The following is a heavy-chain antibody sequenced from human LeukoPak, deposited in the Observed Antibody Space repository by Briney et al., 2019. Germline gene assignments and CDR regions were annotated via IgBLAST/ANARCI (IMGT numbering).Heavy chain of an antibody. V-gene: IGHV1-2*02. CDR3: ARWVTATHWFDP. J-gene: IGHJ5*02. Sequence: ASVKVSRKASGHTFTGYYMHWVRQAPGQGLEWMGWINPNSGGTNYAQKFQGRVTMTRDTSISTAYMELSRLRSDDTAVYYCARWVTATHWFDPWGQGTLVTVSS. CDR2: INPNSGGT. D-gene: IGHD2-21*02. CDR1: GHTFTGYY.